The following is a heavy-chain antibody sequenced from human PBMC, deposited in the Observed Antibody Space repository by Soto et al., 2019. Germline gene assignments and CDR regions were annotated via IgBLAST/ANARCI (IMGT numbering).Heavy chain of an antibody. Sequence: GGSLRLSCAAAGLTFSGVSFNWVRQAPGKGLEWVSFILSSSGSIYYADSVKGRFTISRDNAKNSLYLQMNSLKDEDTAVYYCARDSGGQLVRRGFYYYYMDVWGKGTTVTVSS. CDR2: ILSSSGSI. J-gene: IGHJ6*03. D-gene: IGHD6-6*01. CDR1: GLTFSGVS. CDR3: ARDSGGQLVRRGFYYYYMDV. V-gene: IGHV3-21*01.